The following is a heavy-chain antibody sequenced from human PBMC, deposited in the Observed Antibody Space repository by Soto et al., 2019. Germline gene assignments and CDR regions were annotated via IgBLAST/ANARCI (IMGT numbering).Heavy chain of an antibody. CDR2: IYWDDDK. Sequence: QITLKESGPALVKPTQTLTLTCTFSGFSLTTRGVGVGWIRQPPGKALEWLALIYWDDDKGYSPSLKNRLTITKDPSKNQVVLKMTNLDPVDTATYYCAHRPYGYKYYFDYWGQGTLVTVSS. CDR3: AHRPYGYKYYFDY. D-gene: IGHD5-18*01. CDR1: GFSLTTRGVG. J-gene: IGHJ4*02. V-gene: IGHV2-5*02.